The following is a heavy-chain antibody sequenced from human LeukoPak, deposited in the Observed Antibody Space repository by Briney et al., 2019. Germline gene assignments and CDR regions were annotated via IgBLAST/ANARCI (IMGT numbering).Heavy chain of an antibody. D-gene: IGHD3-22*01. Sequence: GGSLRLSCAASGFIFDTYAMNWVRQAPGKGLEWVSSISKSGRDIYYADSVRGRFTISRDNAKNSLYLQMNSLRDEGTAVYYCARDRGTYYYDSSGYPWGQGTLVTVSS. CDR2: ISKSGRDI. J-gene: IGHJ5*02. V-gene: IGHV3-21*01. CDR1: GFIFDTYA. CDR3: ARDRGTYYYDSSGYP.